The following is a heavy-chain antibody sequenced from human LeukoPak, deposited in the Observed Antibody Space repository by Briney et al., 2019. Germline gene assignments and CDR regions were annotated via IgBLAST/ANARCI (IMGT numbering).Heavy chain of an antibody. CDR1: GSTFTGYY. CDR2: INPNSGGT. D-gene: IGHD6-13*01. CDR3: ARDSSSWYGSVWFDP. Sequence: ASVKVSCKASGSTFTGYYMHWVRQAPGQGLEWMGWINPNSGGTNYAQKFQGRVTMTRDTSISTAYMELSRLRSDDTAVYYCARDSSSWYGSVWFDPWGQGTLVTVSS. J-gene: IGHJ5*02. V-gene: IGHV1-2*02.